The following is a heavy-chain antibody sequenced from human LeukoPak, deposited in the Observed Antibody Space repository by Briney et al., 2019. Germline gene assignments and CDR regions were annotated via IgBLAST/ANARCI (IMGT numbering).Heavy chain of an antibody. CDR2: IYSGGST. Sequence: GGSLRLSCAASGFTVSDNYMSWVRQAPGKGLEWVSIIYSGGSTFYADSVKGRFTISRDNSKNTLYLQMNSLRAEDTAVYYCARGGSYLSAFDIWGQGTMVTVSS. CDR3: ARGGSYLSAFDI. V-gene: IGHV3-53*01. J-gene: IGHJ3*02. CDR1: GFTVSDNY. D-gene: IGHD1-26*01.